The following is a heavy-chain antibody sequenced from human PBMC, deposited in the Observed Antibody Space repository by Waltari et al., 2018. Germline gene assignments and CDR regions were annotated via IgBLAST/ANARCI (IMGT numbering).Heavy chain of an antibody. V-gene: IGHV3-23*01. Sequence: EVQLLESGGGLVEPGGSLRLSCAASGFIFRSYAMSWVRQAPGKGLEWVSGVCDSGRCTYYVDSVKGRFSISRDNSKNTVFLQINSLRAEDTAVYFCATAYSNSCFNHWGQGTLVTVSS. CDR2: VCDSGRCT. J-gene: IGHJ4*02. D-gene: IGHD5-18*01. CDR1: GFIFRSYA. CDR3: ATAYSNSCFNH.